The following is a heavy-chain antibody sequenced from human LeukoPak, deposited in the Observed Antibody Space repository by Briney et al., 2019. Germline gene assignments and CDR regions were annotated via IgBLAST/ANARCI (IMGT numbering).Heavy chain of an antibody. CDR3: AKVPYYYYGMDV. CDR1: GGSISNNYY. J-gene: IGHJ6*02. Sequence: SETLSLTCTVSGGSISNNYYWGWIRQPPGKGLEWIGSIYYSGSTYYNPSLKSRVTISVDTSKNQFSLKLSSVTAADTAVYYCAKVPYYYYGMDVWGQGTTVTVSS. D-gene: IGHD3-10*01. V-gene: IGHV4-39*01. CDR2: IYYSGST.